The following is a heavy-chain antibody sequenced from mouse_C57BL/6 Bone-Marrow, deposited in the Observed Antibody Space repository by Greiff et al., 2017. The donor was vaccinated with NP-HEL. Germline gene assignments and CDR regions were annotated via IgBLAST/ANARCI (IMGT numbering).Heavy chain of an antibody. V-gene: IGHV1-69*01. D-gene: IGHD2-5*01. Sequence: VKLQESGAELVMPGASVKLSCKASGYTFTSYWMHWVKQRPGQGLEWIGEIDPSDSYTNYNQKFKGKSTLTVDKSSSTAYMQLSSLTSEDSAVYYGARDYSILMDYWGQGTSVTVSS. CDR2: IDPSDSYT. CDR1: GYTFTSYW. J-gene: IGHJ4*01. CDR3: ARDYSILMDY.